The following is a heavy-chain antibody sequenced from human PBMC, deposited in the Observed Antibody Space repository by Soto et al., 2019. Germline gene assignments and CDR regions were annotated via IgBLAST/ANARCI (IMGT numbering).Heavy chain of an antibody. J-gene: IGHJ6*02. Sequence: QVQLVQSGAEVKKPGSSVKVSCKASGGTFSSYAISWVRQAPGQGLEWMGGIIPIFGTANYAQKFQGRVTITAEESTSTAYMELSSLRSEDTAVYYCARDLGYYDYVWGSYTYYHYGMDVWGQGTTVTVSS. CDR3: ARDLGYYDYVWGSYTYYHYGMDV. CDR2: IIPIFGTA. D-gene: IGHD3-16*01. CDR1: GGTFSSYA. V-gene: IGHV1-69*01.